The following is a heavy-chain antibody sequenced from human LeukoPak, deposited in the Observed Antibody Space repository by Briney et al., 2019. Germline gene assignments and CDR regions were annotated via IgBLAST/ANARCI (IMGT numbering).Heavy chain of an antibody. Sequence: GGSLRLSCAASGFTFSDYYMIWIRQAPGKGLEWVSYISSGSTVIYYADSVKGRFTVSRDNAKNSLYLQMNSLRAEDTAVYYCARDHSRYYDFWSGWSWGQGTLVTVSS. CDR1: GFTFSDYY. CDR3: ARDHSRYYDFWSGWS. D-gene: IGHD3-3*01. CDR2: ISSGSTVI. V-gene: IGHV3-11*04. J-gene: IGHJ4*02.